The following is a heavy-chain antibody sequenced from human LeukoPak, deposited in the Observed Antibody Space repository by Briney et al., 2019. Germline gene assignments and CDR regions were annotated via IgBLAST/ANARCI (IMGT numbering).Heavy chain of an antibody. CDR1: GLTFSSSW. V-gene: IGHV3-7*01. D-gene: IGHD5-18*01. Sequence: AGGSLRLSCAVSGLTFSSSWMDWVRQAPGKGLEWVASINPDGNKKYSADSVKGRFTISRDSAENSLYLQMNSLRVEDTAFYYCARDLAYSRLDYWGQGMLVTVSS. J-gene: IGHJ4*02. CDR3: ARDLAYSRLDY. CDR2: INPDGNKK.